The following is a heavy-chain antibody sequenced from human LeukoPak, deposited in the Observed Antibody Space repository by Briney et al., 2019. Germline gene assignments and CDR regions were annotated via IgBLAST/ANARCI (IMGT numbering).Heavy chain of an antibody. CDR1: GASMSNHY. D-gene: IGHD6-13*01. V-gene: IGHV4-59*11. CDR2: IYDSETT. CDR3: ATRPAGTTWYGVLDY. J-gene: IGHJ4*02. Sequence: SETLSLTCTVSGASMSNHYWSWIRQPPGKGLEWIGYIYDSETTNYNPSLKSRVTMSVDTSKSQFSLRLSSVTAADTALYYCATRPAGTTWYGVLDYWSRGTLVTVSS.